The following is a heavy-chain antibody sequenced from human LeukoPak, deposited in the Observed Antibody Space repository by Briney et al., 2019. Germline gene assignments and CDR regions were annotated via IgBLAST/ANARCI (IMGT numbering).Heavy chain of an antibody. CDR2: ISSTGATI. J-gene: IGHJ4*02. Sequence: GGSLRLSCAASGFTFRDYYMSWMRQAPAKGLEWVSSISSTGATIFYADSVKGRFTISSDNANNSLYLQMNSLRAEDTALYYCERAHSGWSERFDYWGQGALVTVSS. CDR1: GFTFRDYY. D-gene: IGHD6-19*01. V-gene: IGHV3-11*01. CDR3: ERAHSGWSERFDY.